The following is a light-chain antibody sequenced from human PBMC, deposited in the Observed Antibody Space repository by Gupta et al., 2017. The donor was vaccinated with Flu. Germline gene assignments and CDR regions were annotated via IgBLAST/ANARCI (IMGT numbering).Light chain of an antibody. J-gene: IGKJ1*01. Sequence: DIQTTQSPSSLSASVGDRVTITCRASPSISSYFNWYQQKPGKAPKLLIYAASSLQSGVPSRFSGSGSGTDFTLTISSLQPEDFATYYCQQSYKTHLWTFGQGTKVEIK. V-gene: IGKV1-39*01. CDR1: PSISSY. CDR3: QQSYKTHLWT. CDR2: AAS.